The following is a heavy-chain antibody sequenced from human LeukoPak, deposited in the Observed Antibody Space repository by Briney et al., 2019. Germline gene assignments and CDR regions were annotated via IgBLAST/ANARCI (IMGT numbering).Heavy chain of an antibody. V-gene: IGHV3-30-3*01. CDR1: GFTFSSYA. Sequence: PGGSLRLSCAASGFTFSSYAMHWVRQAPGKGLEWVAVISYDGSNKYYADSVKGRFTISRDNSKNTLYLQMNSLRAEDTAVYYCAREYQLLPLARGIAEGPFDYWGQGTLVTVSS. CDR2: ISYDGSNK. J-gene: IGHJ4*02. CDR3: AREYQLLPLARGIAEGPFDY. D-gene: IGHD2-2*01.